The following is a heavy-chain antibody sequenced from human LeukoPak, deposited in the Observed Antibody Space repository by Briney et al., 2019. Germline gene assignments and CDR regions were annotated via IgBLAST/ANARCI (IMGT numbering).Heavy chain of an antibody. CDR3: ARGSTSWYYFDY. V-gene: IGHV3-33*08. J-gene: IGHJ4*02. Sequence: GGSLRLSCAAPGFTFSAYLMHWVRQAPGKGLEWVEVMWYDGSDTHYADSVKGRFTISRDNSKNTLYLQMNSLRAEDTAVYYCARGSTSWYYFDYWGQGTLVTVSS. CDR1: GFTFSAYL. CDR2: MWYDGSDT. D-gene: IGHD2-2*01.